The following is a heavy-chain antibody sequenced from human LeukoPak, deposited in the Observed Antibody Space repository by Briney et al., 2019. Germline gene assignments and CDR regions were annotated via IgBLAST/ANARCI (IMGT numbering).Heavy chain of an antibody. V-gene: IGHV1-8*03. CDR1: GYTFTSYD. J-gene: IGHJ4*02. Sequence: ASVKVSCKASGYTFTSYDINWVRQATGQGLEWMGWMNPNSGNTGYAQKFQGRVTITRNASISTVYMELSSLRSEDTAVYYCARDLREDYGDYFGYWGQGTLVTVSS. D-gene: IGHD4-17*01. CDR2: MNPNSGNT. CDR3: ARDLREDYGDYFGY.